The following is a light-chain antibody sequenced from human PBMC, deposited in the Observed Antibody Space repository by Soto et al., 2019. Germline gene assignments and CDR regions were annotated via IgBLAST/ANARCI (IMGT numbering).Light chain of an antibody. CDR3: YSYAGSYTFYV. CDR2: DVS. V-gene: IGLV2-11*01. J-gene: IGLJ1*01. CDR1: SSDVGGYNY. Sequence: QSVLTQPRSVSGSPGQSVTISCTGTSSDVGGYNYVSWYQQYPGKAPKLMIYDVSKRPSGVPDRLSGSKSGNTASLTISGLQAEDEADYYCYSYAGSYTFYVFGTGTKLTVL.